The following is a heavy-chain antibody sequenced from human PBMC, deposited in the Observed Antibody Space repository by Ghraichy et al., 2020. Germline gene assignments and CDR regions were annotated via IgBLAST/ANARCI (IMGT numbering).Heavy chain of an antibody. V-gene: IGHV3-30*18. CDR2: ISYDGSNK. D-gene: IGHD3-22*01. CDR1: GFTFNNYA. CDR3: AKMGGLYYYDSSGYFYDY. J-gene: IGHJ4*02. Sequence: GGSLRLSCASSGFTFNNYAMHWVRQAPGKGLEWVAVISYDGSNKYYADSVKGRFTISRDNSKNTLYLQMNSLRAEDTAVYYCAKMGGLYYYDSSGYFYDYWGQATLVTVSS.